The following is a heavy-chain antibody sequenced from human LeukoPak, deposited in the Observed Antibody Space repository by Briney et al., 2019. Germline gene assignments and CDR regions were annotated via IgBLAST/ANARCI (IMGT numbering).Heavy chain of an antibody. CDR1: GFTFSSYG. J-gene: IGHJ6*02. V-gene: IGHV3-30*18. CDR3: AKDRSSGPHYYYGMDV. D-gene: IGHD3-22*01. Sequence: GRSLRLSCAASGFTFSSYGIHWVRQSPGKGLEWVAVVSYLGDDQFYAESVKGRFTISRDNSKKTVFLQMNSLSGEDTAVYYCAKDRSSGPHYYYGMDVWGRGTTVIVSS. CDR2: VSYLGDDQ.